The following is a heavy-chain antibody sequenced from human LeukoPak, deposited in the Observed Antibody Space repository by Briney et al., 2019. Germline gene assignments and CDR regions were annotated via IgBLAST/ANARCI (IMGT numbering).Heavy chain of an antibody. CDR1: GGTFSSYA. Sequence: ASVKVSCKASGGTFSSYAISWVRQAPGQGLEWMGGIIPIFGTANFAQKFQGRVTMTEDTSTDTAYMELSSLRSEDTAVYYCATETYYDFWSGSMRPYAFDIWGQGTMVTVSS. CDR2: IIPIFGTA. CDR3: ATETYYDFWSGSMRPYAFDI. D-gene: IGHD3-3*01. V-gene: IGHV1-69*06. J-gene: IGHJ3*02.